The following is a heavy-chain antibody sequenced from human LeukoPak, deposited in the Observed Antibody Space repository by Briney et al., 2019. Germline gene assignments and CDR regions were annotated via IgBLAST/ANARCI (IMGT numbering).Heavy chain of an antibody. Sequence: KPSETLSLTCTVSGGSISSYYWSWIRQPAGKGPEWIGRIYSTGSTNYNPSLKSRVTMSVDTSKNQFSLRLRSVTAADTAVYYCARQIASAGTAGFDFWGQGALVTVSS. CDR3: ARQIASAGTAGFDF. D-gene: IGHD6-13*01. CDR1: GGSISSYY. V-gene: IGHV4-4*07. CDR2: IYSTGST. J-gene: IGHJ4*02.